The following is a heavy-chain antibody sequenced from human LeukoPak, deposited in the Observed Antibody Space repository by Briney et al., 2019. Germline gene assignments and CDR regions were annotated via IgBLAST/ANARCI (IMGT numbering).Heavy chain of an antibody. CDR1: GGSISSSSYY. Sequence: SETLSLTCTVSGGSISSSSYYWAWIRQPPGKGLEWIGSIRYSGSTYYNPSLQSRVTISIDTSKNQFSLKLRFVTAADTAVYYCARVRCSGGSCPYYYYYYYMDVWGKGTTVTVSS. CDR2: IRYSGST. J-gene: IGHJ6*03. D-gene: IGHD2-15*01. CDR3: ARVRCSGGSCPYYYYYYYMDV. V-gene: IGHV4-39*07.